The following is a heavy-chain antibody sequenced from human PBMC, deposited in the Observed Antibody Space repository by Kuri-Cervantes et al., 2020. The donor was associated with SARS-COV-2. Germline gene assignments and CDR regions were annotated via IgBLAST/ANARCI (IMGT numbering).Heavy chain of an antibody. Sequence: GSLRLSCAVYGGSFSGYYWSWIRQPPGKGLEWIGEINHSGSTNYNPSLKSRVTISVDTSKNQFSLKLSSVTAADTAVYYCARDYYDFWSGSVYYYYMDVWGKGTTVTVSS. D-gene: IGHD3-3*01. J-gene: IGHJ6*03. CDR2: INHSGST. V-gene: IGHV4-34*01. CDR3: ARDYYDFWSGSVYYYYMDV. CDR1: GGSFSGYY.